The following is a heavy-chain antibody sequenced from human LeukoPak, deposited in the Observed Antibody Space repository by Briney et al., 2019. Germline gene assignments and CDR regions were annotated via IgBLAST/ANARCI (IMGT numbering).Heavy chain of an antibody. V-gene: IGHV3-30*01. Sequence: PGGSLRLSCAASGFTFSTYVMHWVRQAPGKGLQWVAIILYDGTNKYYADSVKGRFIISRDNSKNTLYLQMNSLTAEDTAVYYCARVMAGSVYNYGMDVWGQGTTVTVSS. CDR2: ILYDGTNK. CDR1: GFTFSTYV. J-gene: IGHJ6*02. CDR3: ARVMAGSVYNYGMDV. D-gene: IGHD6-19*01.